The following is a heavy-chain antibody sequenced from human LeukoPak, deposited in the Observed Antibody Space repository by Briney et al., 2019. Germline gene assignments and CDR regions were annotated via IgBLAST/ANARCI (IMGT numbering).Heavy chain of an antibody. D-gene: IGHD6-13*01. CDR1: GFTFSDYT. CDR3: ARANSSSWHYFDY. V-gene: IGHV3-30*04. J-gene: IGHJ4*02. Sequence: GGSLRLSCAASGFTFSDYTMHWVRQAPGKGLEWVAVISYGGGQKYHADSVKRRFTISRDNSKNTVSLQMNRLRAEDTAVLYSARANSSSWHYFDYWGQGTLVTVSS. CDR2: ISYGGGQK.